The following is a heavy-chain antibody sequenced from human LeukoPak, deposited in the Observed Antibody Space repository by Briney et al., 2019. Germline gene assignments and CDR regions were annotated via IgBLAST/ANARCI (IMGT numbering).Heavy chain of an antibody. Sequence: GGSLRLSCAASRFTFSNAWMSWVRQAPGKGLEWVGRIKSKTDGGTTDYAAPVKGRFTISRDNSKNTLYLQMNSLRVEDTAVYYCAKPLRGYSYGGSAFDIWGQGTMVTVSS. CDR1: RFTFSNAW. V-gene: IGHV3-15*01. D-gene: IGHD5-18*01. J-gene: IGHJ3*02. CDR3: AKPLRGYSYGGSAFDI. CDR2: IKSKTDGGTT.